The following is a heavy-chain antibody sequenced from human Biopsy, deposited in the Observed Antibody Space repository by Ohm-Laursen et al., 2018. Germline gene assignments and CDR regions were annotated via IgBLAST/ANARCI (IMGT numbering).Heavy chain of an antibody. CDR1: GYTFTGYY. D-gene: IGHD3-22*01. CDR3: TTGGGGFYYPFDS. V-gene: IGHV1-2*02. CDR2: IYPNNGDT. Sequence: ASVKVSCKGVGYTFTGYYIHWVRQAPGQGLEWMGYIYPNNGDTKYAQNFQGRVTMTRDTSVSTAYMGLTGLTSDDTAVYYCTTGGGGFYYPFDSRGQGTLVTVSS. J-gene: IGHJ4*02.